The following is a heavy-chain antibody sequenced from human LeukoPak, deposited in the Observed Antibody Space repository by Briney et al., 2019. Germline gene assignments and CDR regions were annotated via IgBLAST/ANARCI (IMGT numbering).Heavy chain of an antibody. V-gene: IGHV3-74*01. J-gene: IGHJ4*02. Sequence: GGSLRLSCAASGFAFSNYWMHWVRQAPGKGLVLVSRINSDGSSTSYADSVKGRFTISGDNAKNTLCLQMNSLRAEDTAVYYCARENPPGLPKKALHWGQGTLVTVSS. CDR3: ARENPPGLPKKALH. CDR2: INSDGSST. CDR1: GFAFSNYW.